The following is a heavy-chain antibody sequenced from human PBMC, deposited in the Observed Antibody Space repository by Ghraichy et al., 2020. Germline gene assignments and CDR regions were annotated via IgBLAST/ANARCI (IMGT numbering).Heavy chain of an antibody. Sequence: GGSLRLSCAASGFTFSSYSMNWVRQAPGKGLEWVSYISSSSSTIYYADSVKGRFTISRDNAKNSLYLKMNSLRDEDTAVYYGAVGYSYGYGYFDYWGQGTLVTVSS. J-gene: IGHJ4*02. CDR3: AVGYSYGYGYFDY. CDR2: ISSSSSTI. V-gene: IGHV3-48*02. CDR1: GFTFSSYS. D-gene: IGHD5-18*01.